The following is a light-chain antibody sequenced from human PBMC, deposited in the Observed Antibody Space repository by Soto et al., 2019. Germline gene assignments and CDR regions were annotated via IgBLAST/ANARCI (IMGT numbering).Light chain of an antibody. CDR1: QSISSW. J-gene: IGKJ1*01. CDR2: DAS. CDR3: QQYSDWPPWT. V-gene: IGKV1-5*01. Sequence: DIQMTQSPSSLSASVGDRVTITCRASQSISSWLAWYQQKPGKAPKLLIYDASSLESGVPSRFSGSGSGTEFSLTISSLQPEDFAIYYCQQYSDWPPWTFGQGTKVDI.